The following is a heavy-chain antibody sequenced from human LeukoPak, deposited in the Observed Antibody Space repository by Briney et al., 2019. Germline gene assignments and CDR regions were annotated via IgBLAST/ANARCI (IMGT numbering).Heavy chain of an antibody. J-gene: IGHJ4*02. CDR2: ISSSRGYI. D-gene: IGHD2-21*02. V-gene: IGHV3-21*01. CDR1: GFTFSAYN. Sequence: GGSLRLSCAASGFTFSAYNMNWVRQAPGKGLEWVSSISSSRGYIYYADSVKGRFTISRDNAKNSLYLQMNSLRAEDTAVYYCARACGGDCYPQVYFDYWGQGTLVTVSS. CDR3: ARACGGDCYPQVYFDY.